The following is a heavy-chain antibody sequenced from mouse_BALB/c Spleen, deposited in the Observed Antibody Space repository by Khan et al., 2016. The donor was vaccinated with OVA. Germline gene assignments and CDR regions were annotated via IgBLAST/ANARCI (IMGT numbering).Heavy chain of an antibody. CDR1: GYTFTDYY. V-gene: IGHV1-77*01. Sequence: QVQLKQSGAELARPGASVKLSCKASGYTFTDYYINWVKQRTGQGLEWIGEISPGSGDTYYNERFKGKATLTADKSSRTAYLQLSSLKSEASAVYFCARRNYFGYTFAYWGQGTLVTVSA. CDR3: ARRNYFGYTFAY. J-gene: IGHJ3*01. D-gene: IGHD1-2*01. CDR2: ISPGSGDT.